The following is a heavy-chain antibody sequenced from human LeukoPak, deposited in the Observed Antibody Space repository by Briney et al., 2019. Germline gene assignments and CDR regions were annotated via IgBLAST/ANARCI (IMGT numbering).Heavy chain of an antibody. CDR3: ARVNYYALDY. Sequence: GGSLRLSCTASGLTFSTYSMIWVRQAPGKGLEWVSYIRSSGSTTYYADSVQGRFTISRGDAENSLYLQMNSLRDEDTAVYYCARVNYYALDYWGQGALVTVSS. V-gene: IGHV3-48*02. CDR2: IRSSGSTT. D-gene: IGHD3-10*01. J-gene: IGHJ4*02. CDR1: GLTFSTYS.